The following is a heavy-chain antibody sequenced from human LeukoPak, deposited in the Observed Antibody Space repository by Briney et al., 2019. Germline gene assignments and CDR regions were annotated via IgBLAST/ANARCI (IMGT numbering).Heavy chain of an antibody. Sequence: GGSLRLSCAASGFTVSNDYMSWVRQAPGKGLEWVSAISGSGVSTYYADSVKGRFTVSRDNSKNTLYLQMSSLRAEDTAVYYCAKDERNWNYNLASQTYDWGQGTLVTVSS. CDR2: ISGSGVST. V-gene: IGHV3-23*01. CDR1: GFTVSNDY. D-gene: IGHD1-7*01. J-gene: IGHJ4*02. CDR3: AKDERNWNYNLASQTYD.